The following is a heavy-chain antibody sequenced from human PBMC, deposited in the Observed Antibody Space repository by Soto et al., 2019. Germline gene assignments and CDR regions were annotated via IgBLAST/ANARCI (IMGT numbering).Heavy chain of an antibody. Sequence: QVQLVESGGGVVQPGRSLTLSCAASGFTFRNYAMHWVRQAPGKGLEWVATISYDGDIKYYTDSVKGPFTISRDNSKNTLYLQMNSLRPEDTAVYYCARPWGQLSTYYYGMDTWGQGTTVTVSS. CDR3: ARPWGQLSTYYYGMDT. V-gene: IGHV3-30-3*01. CDR2: ISYDGDIK. D-gene: IGHD3-16*01. J-gene: IGHJ6*02. CDR1: GFTFRNYA.